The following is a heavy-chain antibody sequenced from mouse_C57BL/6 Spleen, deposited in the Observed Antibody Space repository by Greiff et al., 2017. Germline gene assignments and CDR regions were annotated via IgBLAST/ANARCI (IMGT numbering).Heavy chain of an antibody. V-gene: IGHV1-55*01. CDR2: IYPGSGST. J-gene: IGHJ1*03. CDR3: ARSIYYGNDWYFDV. D-gene: IGHD2-1*01. Sequence: QVQLKQPGAELVKPGASVKMSCKASGYTFTSYWITWVKQRPGQGLEWIGDIYPGSGSTNYNEKFKSKATLTVDTSSSTAYMQLSSLTSEDSAVXYCARSIYYGNDWYFDVWGTGTTVTVSS. CDR1: GYTFTSYW.